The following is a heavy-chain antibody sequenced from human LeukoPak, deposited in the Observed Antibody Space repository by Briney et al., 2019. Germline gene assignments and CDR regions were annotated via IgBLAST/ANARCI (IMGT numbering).Heavy chain of an antibody. CDR3: ARAPGYGAAYYFDY. CDR2: ISRNGDNT. D-gene: IGHD1-1*01. Sequence: GGSLRLSCAASGFTFSSYAMHWVRQAPGKGLEYVSAISRNGDNTYYANSVTGRFTISRDNSKNTLYLQMGSLRAEDTAVYYCARAPGYGAAYYFDYWGQGTLVTVSS. J-gene: IGHJ4*02. CDR1: GFTFSSYA. V-gene: IGHV3-64*01.